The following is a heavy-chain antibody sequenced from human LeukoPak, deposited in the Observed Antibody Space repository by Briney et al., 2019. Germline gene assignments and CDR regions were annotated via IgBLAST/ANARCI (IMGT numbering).Heavy chain of an antibody. CDR2: IYTSGST. J-gene: IGHJ6*03. D-gene: IGHD6-6*01. CDR3: ARHAARGSSPGAYYYYMDV. CDR1: GGSISSYY. V-gene: IGHV4-4*09. Sequence: PSETLSLTCTVSGGSISSYYWSWIRQPPGKGLEWIGYIYTSGSTNYNPSLKSRVTISVDTSKNQFSLKLSSVTAADTAVYYCARHAARGSSPGAYYYYMDVWGEGTTVTVSS.